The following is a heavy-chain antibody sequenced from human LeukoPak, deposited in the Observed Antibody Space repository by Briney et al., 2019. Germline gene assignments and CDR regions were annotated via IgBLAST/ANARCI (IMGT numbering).Heavy chain of an antibody. V-gene: IGHV4-30-4*07. D-gene: IGHD3-22*01. CDR1: GGSISSGGYS. J-gene: IGHJ3*02. CDR3: ARGAHYYDSSANAFDI. CDR2: IYYSGST. Sequence: PSETLSLTCAVSGGSISSGGYSWNWIRQPPGKGLEWIGYIYYSGSTYYNPSLKSRVTISVDTSKNQLSLKLSSVTAADTAVCYCARGAHYYDSSANAFDIWGQGTMVTVSS.